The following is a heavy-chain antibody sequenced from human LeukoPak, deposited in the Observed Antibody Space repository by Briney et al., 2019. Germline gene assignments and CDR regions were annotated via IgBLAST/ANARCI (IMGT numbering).Heavy chain of an antibody. CDR3: ARVAAQIYYYYMDV. CDR2: INHSGST. V-gene: IGHV4-34*01. J-gene: IGHJ6*03. CDR1: GGSFSGYY. Sequence: SETMSLTCAVYGGSFSGYYWSWLRQPPGKGLEWIGEINHSGSTNYNPSLKSRVTISVDTSKNQFSLKLSSVTAADTAVYYCARVAAQIYYYYMDVWGKGTTVTVSS. D-gene: IGHD6-6*01.